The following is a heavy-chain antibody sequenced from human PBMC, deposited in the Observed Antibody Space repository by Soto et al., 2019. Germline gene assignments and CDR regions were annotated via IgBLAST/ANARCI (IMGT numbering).Heavy chain of an antibody. Sequence: QLQLQESGPGLVKPSETLSLTCTVSGGSISSSSYYWGWIRQPPGKGLEWIGSIYYSGSTYYNPYLKSRVTISVDTSKNQFSLKRSSVTAADTAVYYCARPSGSYLYYFDYWGQGTLVTVSS. CDR2: IYYSGST. D-gene: IGHD1-26*01. CDR3: ARPSGSYLYYFDY. CDR1: GGSISSSSYY. J-gene: IGHJ4*02. V-gene: IGHV4-39*01.